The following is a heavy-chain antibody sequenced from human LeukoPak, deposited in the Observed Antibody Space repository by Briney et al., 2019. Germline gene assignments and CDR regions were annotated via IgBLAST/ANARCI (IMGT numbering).Heavy chain of an antibody. V-gene: IGHV1-2*02. CDR2: INPNSGGT. J-gene: IGHJ4*02. D-gene: IGHD3-10*01. CDR3: ARGRSGELTWAFTLDS. Sequence: GASVKASCKASGYTFTGYYMHWVRQAPGQGLEWMGWINPNSGGTKYAQKFQGRVTMTRDMSISTAYMELSRLRSDDTAVYYCARGRSGELTWAFTLDSWGQGTPVTVSS. CDR1: GYTFTGYY.